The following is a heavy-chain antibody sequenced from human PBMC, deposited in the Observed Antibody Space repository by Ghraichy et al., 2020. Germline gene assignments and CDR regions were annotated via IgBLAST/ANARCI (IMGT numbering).Heavy chain of an antibody. CDR1: GGSFSDHY. CDR2: IHPSGST. D-gene: IGHD3-22*01. Sequence: SETLSLTCAVFGGSFSDHYRVWIRQPPGKGLEWIGEIHPSGSTSYNPSLASRVTMSVDTSKNQFSLRLSSVTAADTAVYYCARGEDSAKIHHWGQGTLVTVSS. J-gene: IGHJ1*01. CDR3: ARGEDSAKIHH. V-gene: IGHV4-34*01.